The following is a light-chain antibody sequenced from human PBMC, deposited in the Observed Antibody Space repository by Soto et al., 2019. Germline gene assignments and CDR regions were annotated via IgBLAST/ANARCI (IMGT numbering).Light chain of an antibody. Sequence: EIVMTQSPTILSVSPGERATLSCRASQSVSSNLAWYQQKPGQAPRLLIYGVYTRAPGIPARFSGSGSGTEFTLTISSLQSEDFAVDYCQQYHSWPPRTCGQGTEVEIK. V-gene: IGKV3D-15*01. CDR2: GVY. J-gene: IGKJ1*01. CDR3: QQYHSWPPRT. CDR1: QSVSSN.